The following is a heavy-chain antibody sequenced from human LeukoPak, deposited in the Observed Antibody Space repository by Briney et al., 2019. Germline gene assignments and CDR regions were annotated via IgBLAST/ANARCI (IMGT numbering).Heavy chain of an antibody. D-gene: IGHD7-27*01. J-gene: IGHJ4*02. V-gene: IGHV4-4*09. CDR2: INTSGST. CDR3: ARRGNWGFFDY. CDR1: GGSISSNY. Sequence: SETLSLTCSVSGGSISSNYWSWIRQPPGKGLEGIGYINTSGSTNYNPSLKSRVSISLDTSRNQFSLKLTSVTAADTAVYYCARRGNWGFFDYWGQGILVSVSS.